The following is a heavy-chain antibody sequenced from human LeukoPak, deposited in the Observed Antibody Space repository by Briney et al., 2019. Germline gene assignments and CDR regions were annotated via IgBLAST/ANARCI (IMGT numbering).Heavy chain of an antibody. Sequence: SETLSLTCTVSGGSISSSSYYWGWIRQPPGKGLEWIGSIYYSGSTYYNPSLKSRVTISVDTSKNQFSLKLSSVTAADTAVYYCATLERITMVRGAIRDYWGQGTLVTVSS. CDR1: GGSISSSSYY. V-gene: IGHV4-39*07. CDR2: IYYSGST. D-gene: IGHD3-10*01. CDR3: ATLERITMVRGAIRDY. J-gene: IGHJ4*02.